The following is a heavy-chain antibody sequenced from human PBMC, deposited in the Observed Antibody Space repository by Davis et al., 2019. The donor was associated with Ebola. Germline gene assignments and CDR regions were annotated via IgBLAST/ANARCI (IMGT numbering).Heavy chain of an antibody. D-gene: IGHD3-10*01. CDR3: ARASSSFDSGSYWAHYFDS. Sequence: PAGSLTLSCEASGFIFSHYYMTLVRQRPGQGLEWVANIEQGGTDKYYADSVKGRFTISRDNAKKSLYLQMNSLRADDTAIYYCARASSSFDSGSYWAHYFDSWGQGSLVAVS. CDR1: GFIFSHYY. V-gene: IGHV3-7*03. CDR2: IEQGGTDK. J-gene: IGHJ4*02.